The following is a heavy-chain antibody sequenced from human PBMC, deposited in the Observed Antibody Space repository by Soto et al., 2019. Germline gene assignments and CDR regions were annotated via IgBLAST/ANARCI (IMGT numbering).Heavy chain of an antibody. CDR3: AGELGTFYFDH. CDR1: AGSIRSGDYY. D-gene: IGHD7-27*01. J-gene: IGHJ4*02. Sequence: QVQLQESGPGLVKPSQTLFLTCTVSAGSIRSGDYYWTWIRQPPGKGLEWIGYIDHSGSAYYNPSLKSRATISIDTSNNQFSLKMTSVTAADTAVYYCAGELGTFYFDHWGQGTLVTVSS. CDR2: IDHSGSA. V-gene: IGHV4-30-4*01.